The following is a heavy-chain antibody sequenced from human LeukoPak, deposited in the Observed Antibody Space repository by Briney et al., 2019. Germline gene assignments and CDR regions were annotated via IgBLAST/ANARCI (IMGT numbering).Heavy chain of an antibody. CDR1: VASVSSGTYY. CDR3: ARLPLGTGDYVSGRGKFDY. V-gene: IGHV4-61*01. CDR2: ILYTGSS. Sequence: PPETLCLTCAVSVASVSSGTYYCGWIRQPRGNGLEWIVYILYTGSSHYNPSLKSRVPISVDTSKYQFSLKLSSVTAADTAVYYCARLPLGTGDYVSGRGKFDYWGQGALVTVSS. J-gene: IGHJ4*02. D-gene: IGHD4-17*01.